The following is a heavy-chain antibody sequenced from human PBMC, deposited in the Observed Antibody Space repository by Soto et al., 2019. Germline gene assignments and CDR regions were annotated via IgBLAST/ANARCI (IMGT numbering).Heavy chain of an antibody. CDR1: GFTFSSYS. D-gene: IGHD3-22*01. CDR2: ISSSSSYI. Sequence: PGGSLRLPCAASGFTFSSYSMNWVRQAPGKGLEWVPSISSSSSYIYYADSVKGRFTISRDNAKNSLYLQMNSLRAEDTAVYYCARAPAPPPGSGYYSDFWGQGTLVTVPQ. J-gene: IGHJ4*02. V-gene: IGHV3-21*01. CDR3: ARAPAPPPGSGYYSDF.